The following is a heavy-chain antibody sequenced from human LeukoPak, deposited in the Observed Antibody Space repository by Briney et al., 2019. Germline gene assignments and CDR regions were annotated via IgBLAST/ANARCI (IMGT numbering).Heavy chain of an antibody. CDR3: ARVAGTGEAIEY. V-gene: IGHV1-2*02. CDR2: INPNSGGT. CDR1: GYTFTGYY. D-gene: IGHD6-19*01. Sequence: ASVKVSCKASGYTFTGYYMHWMRQAPGQGLEWMGWINPNSGGTNYAQKFQGRVTMTRDTSISTAYMELSRLRSDDTAVYYCARVAGTGEAIEYWGQGTLVTVSS. J-gene: IGHJ4*02.